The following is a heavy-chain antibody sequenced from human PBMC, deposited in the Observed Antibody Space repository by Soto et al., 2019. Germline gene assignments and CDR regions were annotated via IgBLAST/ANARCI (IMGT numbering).Heavy chain of an antibody. CDR3: ARAVSNAFDF. V-gene: IGHV4-31*03. Sequence: TLSLTCTVSGASISRAGYYWTWIRLHAGKGLEWIANVDYSENIYYNPSLRCRVTISTDTSKNQFSLSLIAVSAADTAVYFCARAVSNAFDFWGQGTMVT. CDR1: GASISRAGYY. J-gene: IGHJ3*01. D-gene: IGHD4-4*01. CDR2: VDYSENI.